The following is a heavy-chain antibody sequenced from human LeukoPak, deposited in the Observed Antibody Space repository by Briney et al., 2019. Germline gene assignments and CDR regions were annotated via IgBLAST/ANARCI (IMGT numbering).Heavy chain of an antibody. V-gene: IGHV1-18*01. Sequence: ASVKVSCKASGYTFTSYGISWVRRAPGQGLEWMGWISAYNGNTNYAQKLQGRVTMTTDTSTSTAYMELRSLRSDDTAVYYCAITTGDILTGYYKVVDYWGQGTLVTVSS. J-gene: IGHJ4*02. CDR3: AITTGDILTGYYKVVDY. CDR2: ISAYNGNT. CDR1: GYTFTSYG. D-gene: IGHD3-9*01.